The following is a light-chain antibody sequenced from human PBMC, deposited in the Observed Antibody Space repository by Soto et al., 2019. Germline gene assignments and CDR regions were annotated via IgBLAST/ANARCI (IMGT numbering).Light chain of an antibody. V-gene: IGKV3-15*01. CDR2: GAS. CDR3: QQSNNWPYT. Sequence: EIVMTQSPATLSVSPGERATLSCRASQSVSHNLAWYQQKPGQAPRLLFYGASFRATGVPARFSGSGSGTDVTLTISSLQSEDVAIYYCQQSNNWPYTFGQGTKLEIK. J-gene: IGKJ2*01. CDR1: QSVSHN.